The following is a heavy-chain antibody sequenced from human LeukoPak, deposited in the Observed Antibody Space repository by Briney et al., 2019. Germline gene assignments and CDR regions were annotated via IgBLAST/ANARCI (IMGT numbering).Heavy chain of an antibody. J-gene: IGHJ4*02. CDR3: ASLLTMVRGVISDY. D-gene: IGHD3-10*01. CDR1: GGTFSSYA. Sequence: SVKVSCKASGGTFSSYAISWVRQAPGQGLEWMGRIIPILGIANYAQKFQGRVTITADKSTSTAYMELSSLRSEDTAEYYCASLLTMVRGVISDYWGQGTLVIVSS. V-gene: IGHV1-69*04. CDR2: IIPILGIA.